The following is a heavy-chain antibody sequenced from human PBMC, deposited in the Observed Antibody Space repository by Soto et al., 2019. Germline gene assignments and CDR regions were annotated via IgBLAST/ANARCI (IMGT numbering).Heavy chain of an antibody. Sequence: SETLSLTCTVSGGSISNYQWSWIRQPAGKGLEWIGRIYTSGNTNYNPSLKSRVTMSLDTSKNQFSLKLTSVTAADTAVYYCAREAAGPTSNWFDPWGQGTLVTVS. CDR3: AREAAGPTSNWFDP. D-gene: IGHD6-25*01. CDR1: GGSISNYQ. V-gene: IGHV4-4*07. J-gene: IGHJ5*02. CDR2: IYTSGNT.